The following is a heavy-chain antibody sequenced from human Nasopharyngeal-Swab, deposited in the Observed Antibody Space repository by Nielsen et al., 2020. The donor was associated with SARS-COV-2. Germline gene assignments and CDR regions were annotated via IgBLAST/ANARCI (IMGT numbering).Heavy chain of an antibody. CDR1: GGSISSSSYY. D-gene: IGHD6-13*01. CDR2: IYYSGST. Sequence: SETLSLTCTVSGGSISSSSYYWGWIRQPPGKGLEWIGSIYYSGSTYYNPSLKSRVTISVDTSKNQFSLKLSSVTAADTAVYYCARGRQQQLVLGYFDLWGRGTLVTVSS. CDR3: ARGRQQQLVLGYFDL. J-gene: IGHJ2*01. V-gene: IGHV4-39*07.